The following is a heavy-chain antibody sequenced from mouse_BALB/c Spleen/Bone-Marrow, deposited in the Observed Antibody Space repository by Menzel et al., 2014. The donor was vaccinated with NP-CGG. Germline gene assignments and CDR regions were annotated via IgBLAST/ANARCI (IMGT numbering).Heavy chain of an antibody. CDR2: VLPGSGST. J-gene: IGHJ4*01. CDR3: ARWGSSRAMDY. V-gene: IGHV1-9*01. D-gene: IGHD3-1*01. CDR1: GYTFSTYW. Sequence: VQLQQSGAEPMKPGASVKISCKATGYTFSTYWIEWVKQRPGHGLEWIGEVLPGSGSTNYNEKFKGKATFTADTSSNTAYIQLSSLTSEDSAVYYCARWGSSRAMDYWGQGTSVTVSS.